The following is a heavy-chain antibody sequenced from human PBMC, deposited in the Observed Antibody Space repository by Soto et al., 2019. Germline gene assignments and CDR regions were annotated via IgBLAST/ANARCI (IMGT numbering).Heavy chain of an antibody. Sequence: QVQRVQSGAEVKKPGSSVKVSCKASGGTFSSYAISWMRQAPGQGREWMGGIIPIFGTANYEQKFQGRVKITADESTSTAHTELSSLRSEDTDVSYCARERASGSNIVYCGKGNLVTVSS. CDR3: ARERASGSNIVY. J-gene: IGHJ4*02. CDR2: IIPIFGTA. D-gene: IGHD3-22*01. CDR1: GGTFSSYA. V-gene: IGHV1-69*01.